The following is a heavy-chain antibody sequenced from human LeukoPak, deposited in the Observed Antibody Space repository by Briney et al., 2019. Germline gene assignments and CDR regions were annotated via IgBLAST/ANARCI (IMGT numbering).Heavy chain of an antibody. CDR1: GFTFSSYE. CDR3: ARETPPVGGSHDDYDY. Sequence: GGSLRLSCAASGFTFSSYEMKWVRQAPGKGLEWVSYISSSGSTIYYADSVKGRFTISRDNAKNSLYLQMNSLRAEDTAVYYCARETPPVGGSHDDYDYWGQGTLVTVSS. D-gene: IGHD1-26*01. J-gene: IGHJ4*02. CDR2: ISSSGSTI. V-gene: IGHV3-48*03.